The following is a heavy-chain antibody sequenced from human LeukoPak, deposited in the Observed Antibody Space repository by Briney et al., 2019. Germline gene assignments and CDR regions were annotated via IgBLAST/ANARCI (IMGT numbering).Heavy chain of an antibody. Sequence: GGSLRLSCAASGFTFSSYAMSWVRQAPGKGLEWVSAISGSGGSTYYADSVKGRFAISRDNAKNSLYLQMNSLRAEDTAVYYCARDRLENPYFDYWGQGTLVTVSS. CDR3: ARDRLENPYFDY. V-gene: IGHV3-23*01. D-gene: IGHD1-1*01. CDR2: ISGSGGST. J-gene: IGHJ4*02. CDR1: GFTFSSYA.